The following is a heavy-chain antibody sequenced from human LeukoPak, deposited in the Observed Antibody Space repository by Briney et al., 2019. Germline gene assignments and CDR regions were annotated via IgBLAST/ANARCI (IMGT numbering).Heavy chain of an antibody. J-gene: IGHJ4*02. V-gene: IGHV4-4*07. CDR3: ARDKYYYDSSGYYIFDY. CDR2: IYTSGST. D-gene: IGHD3-22*01. Sequence: PSETLSLTCTVSGGSISSYYWSWIRQPAGKGLEWIGRIYTSGSTNYNPSLKSRVTMSVDTSKNQFSLKLSSVTAADTAVYYCARDKYYYDSSGYYIFDYWGQGTLVTVSS. CDR1: GGSISSYY.